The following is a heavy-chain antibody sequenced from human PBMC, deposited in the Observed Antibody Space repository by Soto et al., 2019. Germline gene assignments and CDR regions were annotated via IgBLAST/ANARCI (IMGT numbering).Heavy chain of an antibody. Sequence: GGSLRLSCAASGFTFTSYTMNWVRQAPGKGLEWVSSISSSSDYIYYADSMKGRVTIPRDNAKNSLFLDMNSLTGEDTAVHYCARARVYATGPLDFWGQGTLVTVSS. V-gene: IGHV3-21*06. J-gene: IGHJ4*02. CDR3: ARARVYATGPLDF. CDR1: GFTFTSYT. D-gene: IGHD6-13*01. CDR2: ISSSSDYI.